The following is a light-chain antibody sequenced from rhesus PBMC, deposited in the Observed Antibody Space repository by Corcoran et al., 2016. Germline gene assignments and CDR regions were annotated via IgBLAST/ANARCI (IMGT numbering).Light chain of an antibody. CDR2: KAS. CDR3: QHGYGIPYS. Sequence: DIQMTQSPSSLSASVGDRVTITCQASQGVRNNLDWYQQKPGKVSKILLYKASTLQSVVPSRFRGSGSGTDFTLTISSLQPEDFATYFCQHGYGIPYSFGQGTKVEIK. J-gene: IGKJ2*01. V-gene: IGKV1-25*01. CDR1: QGVRNN.